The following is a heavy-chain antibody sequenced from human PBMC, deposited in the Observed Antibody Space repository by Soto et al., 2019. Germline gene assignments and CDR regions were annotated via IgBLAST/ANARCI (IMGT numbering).Heavy chain of an antibody. J-gene: IGHJ4*02. CDR1: GFTFNKYA. CDR3: AENLHYFDS. CDR2: IISGGGST. V-gene: IGHV3-23*01. Sequence: EVQLFESGGGLVQPGGSLRLSCAASGFTFNKYAMTWVRQAPGKGLEWVSTIISGGGSTYYADSVKGRFTISRDNSKNTVDLQMNSLRIEDTAVYYCAENLHYFDSWGQGTLVTVSS.